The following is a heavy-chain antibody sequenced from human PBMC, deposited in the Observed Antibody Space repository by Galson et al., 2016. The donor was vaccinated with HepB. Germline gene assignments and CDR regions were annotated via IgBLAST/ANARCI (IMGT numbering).Heavy chain of an antibody. J-gene: IGHJ4*02. CDR2: IYHSGST. V-gene: IGHV4-4*02. D-gene: IGHD2-15*01. CDR1: GGSVSNSNW. Sequence: SETLSLTCAVSGGSVSNSNWWSWVRQSPGKGLEWIAEIYHSGSTNYNPSLKRRVSISVDKSKNHFSLNLTSVTAADTAVYYCARAPYCSGGSCHGIFDYWGQGTLVTVSS. CDR3: ARAPYCSGGSCHGIFDY.